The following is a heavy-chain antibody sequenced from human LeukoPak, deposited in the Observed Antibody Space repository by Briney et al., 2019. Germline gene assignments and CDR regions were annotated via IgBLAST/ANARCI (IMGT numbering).Heavy chain of an antibody. CDR3: ARDSSSAYPPKQGFDP. D-gene: IGHD6-25*01. CDR2: IIPIFGTA. J-gene: IGHJ5*02. V-gene: IGHV1-69*05. Sequence: SVKVSCKASGGTFSSYAISWVRQAPGQGLEWMGGIIPIFGTANYAQKFQGRVTITTDESTSTAYMELSSLRSGDTAVYYCARDSSSAYPPKQGFDPWGQGTPVTVSS. CDR1: GGTFSSYA.